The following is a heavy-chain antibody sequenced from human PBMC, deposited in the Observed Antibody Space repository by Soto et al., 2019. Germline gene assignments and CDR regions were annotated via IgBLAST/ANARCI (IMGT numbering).Heavy chain of an antibody. V-gene: IGHV3-23*01. CDR1: GFTFSSYA. CDR2: ISGSGGST. Sequence: GGSLRLSCAASGFTFSSYAMSWVRQAPGKGLEWVSAISGSGGSTYYADSVKGRFTISRDNSKNTLYLQMNSLRAEDTAVYYCAKNQGDVVVPAAMWAYGMDVWGQGTTVTVSS. D-gene: IGHD2-2*01. J-gene: IGHJ6*02. CDR3: AKNQGDVVVPAAMWAYGMDV.